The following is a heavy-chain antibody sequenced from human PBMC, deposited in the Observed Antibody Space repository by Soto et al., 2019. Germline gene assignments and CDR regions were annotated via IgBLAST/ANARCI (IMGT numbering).Heavy chain of an antibody. V-gene: IGHV4-59*08. D-gene: IGHD3-16*01. CDR3: ARGPYYDLIWNYYYMDV. CDR1: GGSISGYY. Sequence: QVQLQESGPGLVKPSETLSLSCSVSGGSISGYYWSWVRQTPGKGLEWIGYMYYSGSTNYNPSLKSRVTISVDTSQNNFSLRLTSVTAAETAVYYCARGPYYDLIWNYYYMDVWGKGTTVTVSS. CDR2: MYYSGST. J-gene: IGHJ6*03.